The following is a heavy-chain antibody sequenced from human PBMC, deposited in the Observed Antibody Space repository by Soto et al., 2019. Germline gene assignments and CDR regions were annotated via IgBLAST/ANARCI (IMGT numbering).Heavy chain of an antibody. V-gene: IGHV4-34*01. Sequence: SETLSLTCAVYGGSFSGYYWSWIRQPPGKGLEWIGEINHSGSTNYNPSLKSRVTISVDTSKNQFSLKLSSVTAADTAVYYCARGYGGNLLGWGQGTLVTVSS. J-gene: IGHJ4*02. CDR3: ARGYGGNLLG. CDR2: INHSGST. D-gene: IGHD4-17*01. CDR1: GGSFSGYY.